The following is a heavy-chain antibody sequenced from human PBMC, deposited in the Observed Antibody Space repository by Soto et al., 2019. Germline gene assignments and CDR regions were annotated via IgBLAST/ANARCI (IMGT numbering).Heavy chain of an antibody. Sequence: VKVSCKASGGTFSSYAISWVRQAPGQGLEWMGGIIPIFGTANYAQKFQGRVTITADESTSTAYMELSSLRSEDTAVYYCARSMAITTYFDYWGQGTLVTVSS. J-gene: IGHJ4*02. CDR3: ARSMAITTYFDY. D-gene: IGHD1-1*01. CDR2: IIPIFGTA. V-gene: IGHV1-69*13. CDR1: GGTFSSYA.